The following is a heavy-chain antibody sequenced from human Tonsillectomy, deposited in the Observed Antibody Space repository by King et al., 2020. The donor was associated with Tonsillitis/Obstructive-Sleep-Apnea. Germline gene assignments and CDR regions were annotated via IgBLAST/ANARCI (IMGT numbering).Heavy chain of an antibody. CDR2: IYYSGSGST. CDR3: ARDMVLEAGGDAFDI. V-gene: IGHV4-59*01. Sequence: QLQESGPGLVKPSETLSLTCTVSGGSISSYYWSWMRQPPGKGLEWIGYIYYSGSGSTNYNPSLNSRVTISVDTSKNQFSLKLSSVTAADTAVYYWARDMVLEAGGDAFDIWGQGTMVTVSS. J-gene: IGHJ3*02. CDR1: GGSISSYY. D-gene: IGHD2-8*01.